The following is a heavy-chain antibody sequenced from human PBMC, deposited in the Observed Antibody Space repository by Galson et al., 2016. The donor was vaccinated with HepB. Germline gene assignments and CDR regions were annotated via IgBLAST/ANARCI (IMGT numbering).Heavy chain of an antibody. D-gene: IGHD1-14*01. V-gene: IGHV4-39*01. CDR1: GGSISSSTSY. CDR3: ARLTVGTTFVDD. Sequence: LSLTCTVSGGSISSSTSYWGWIRQPPGKALEWIGTVYFSGFTYYNPSLTGRATISVDTSNNRLSLKLRSVTAADTALYYCARLTVGTTFVDDWGQGTLVTVSS. CDR2: VYFSGFT. J-gene: IGHJ4*02.